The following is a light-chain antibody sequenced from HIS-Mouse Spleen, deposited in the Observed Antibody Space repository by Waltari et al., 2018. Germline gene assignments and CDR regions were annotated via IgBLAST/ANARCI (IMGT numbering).Light chain of an antibody. CDR1: ALPKTY. CDR3: YSTDSSGNHRV. V-gene: IGLV3-10*01. Sequence: SYELTQPPSVSVSPGQTARNTCSGDALPKTYAYWYQQKSGQAPVLVIYEDSKRPSGSHERFSGSSSGTMATLTISGAQVEDEADYYCYSTDSSGNHRVFGGGTKLTVL. CDR2: EDS. J-gene: IGLJ2*01.